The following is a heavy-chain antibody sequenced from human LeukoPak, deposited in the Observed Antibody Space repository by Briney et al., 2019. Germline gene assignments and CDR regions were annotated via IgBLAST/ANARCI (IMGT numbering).Heavy chain of an antibody. V-gene: IGHV1-46*01. Sequence: ASVKVSCKASGYTFTSYYMHWVRQAPGQGLEWMGIINPSGGSTSYAQKFQGRVTITRNTSISTAYMELSSLRSEDTAVYYCARRAVAYYYYYYMDVWGKGTTVTVSS. CDR2: INPSGGST. J-gene: IGHJ6*03. CDR1: GYTFTSYY. CDR3: ARRAVAYYYYYYMDV. D-gene: IGHD6-19*01.